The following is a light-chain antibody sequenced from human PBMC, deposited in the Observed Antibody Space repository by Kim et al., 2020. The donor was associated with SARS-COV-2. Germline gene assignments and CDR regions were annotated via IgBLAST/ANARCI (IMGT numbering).Light chain of an antibody. J-gene: IGLJ3*02. Sequence: VTISCTGSNATIGAVYDVHCSHRLPGTPPNLLIYGTSNRPSGVPDRFAGSKSGTSASLAITGLQAEDEADYYCQSYDSSLSGSGVFGGGTQLTVL. CDR3: QSYDSSLSGSGV. V-gene: IGLV1-40*01. CDR1: NATIGAVYD. CDR2: GTS.